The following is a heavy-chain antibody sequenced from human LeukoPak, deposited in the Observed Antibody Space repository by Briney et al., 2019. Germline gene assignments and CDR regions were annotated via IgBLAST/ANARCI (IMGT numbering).Heavy chain of an antibody. CDR1: GFTVSSNY. D-gene: IGHD1-26*01. Sequence: GGSLRLSCAASGFTVSSNYMSWVRQAPGKGLEWVSVIYSGGSTYYADSVKGRFTISRDNSKNTLSLEMNSLRAEDTAVYFCARDLMGARGWFDPWGQGTLVTVSS. V-gene: IGHV3-53*01. J-gene: IGHJ5*02. CDR2: IYSGGST. CDR3: ARDLMGARGWFDP.